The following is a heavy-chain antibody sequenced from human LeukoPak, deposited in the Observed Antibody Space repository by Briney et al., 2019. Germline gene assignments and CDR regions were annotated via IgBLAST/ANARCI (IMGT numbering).Heavy chain of an antibody. CDR2: IRGSGTTT. CDR1: GFTFRSYG. D-gene: IGHD6-19*01. Sequence: PGGSLRLSCTASGFTFRSYGMSWVRQAPGKGLEWVSGIRGSGTTTHYADSVKGRFTISRDNSKNTLYLQMNSLRADDTAVYYCARGFSSGWALDYWGQGTLVTVSS. V-gene: IGHV3-23*01. CDR3: ARGFSSGWALDY. J-gene: IGHJ4*02.